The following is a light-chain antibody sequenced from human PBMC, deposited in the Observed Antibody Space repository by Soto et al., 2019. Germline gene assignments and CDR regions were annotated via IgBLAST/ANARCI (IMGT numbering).Light chain of an antibody. Sequence: EIVVTQSPGILSVSPGDRATLSCRASQSVGRNLAWYQQKRGQAPTLLIYAASTRATGIPARFTGSGSGTDFTLTISSLQSEDFAVYYCQEYSKWTLVTFGPGTRVDIK. V-gene: IGKV3-15*01. CDR1: QSVGRN. CDR2: AAS. J-gene: IGKJ3*01. CDR3: QEYSKWTLVT.